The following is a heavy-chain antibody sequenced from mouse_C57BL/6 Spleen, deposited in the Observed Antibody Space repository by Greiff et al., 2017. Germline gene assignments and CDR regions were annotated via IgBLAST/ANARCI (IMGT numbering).Heavy chain of an antibody. J-gene: IGHJ1*03. Sequence: EVKLVESGGGLVQSGRSLRLSCATSGFTFSDFYMEWVRQAPGQGLEWIAASRNTANDYTTDYSASVKGRFIVSRDTSQCILYLQMNALSAEDTAIYYCARDANYDWYFDVWGTGTPVTVSS. CDR2: SRNTANDYTT. D-gene: IGHD1-1*01. V-gene: IGHV7-1*01. CDR3: ARDANYDWYFDV. CDR1: GFTFSDFY.